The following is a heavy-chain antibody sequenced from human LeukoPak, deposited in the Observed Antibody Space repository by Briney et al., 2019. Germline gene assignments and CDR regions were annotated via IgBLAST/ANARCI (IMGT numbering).Heavy chain of an antibody. D-gene: IGHD1-26*01. CDR2: INPSGGST. CDR1: GGTFSSYA. J-gene: IGHJ4*02. Sequence: GASVKVSCKASGGTFSSYAISWVRQAPGQGLEWMGIINPSGGSTSYAQKFQGRVTMTRDTSTSTVYMELSSLRSEDTAVYYCARSIGGSYFDYWGQGTLVTVSS. CDR3: ARSIGGSYFDY. V-gene: IGHV1-46*01.